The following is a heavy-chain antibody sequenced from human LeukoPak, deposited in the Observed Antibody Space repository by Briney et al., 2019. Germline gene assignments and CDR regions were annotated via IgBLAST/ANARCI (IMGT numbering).Heavy chain of an antibody. CDR2: ICGGGGGT. J-gene: IGHJ4*02. Sequence: GGTLSLSCAASECTFSSYGMTWVRQAPGKGLEWVSTICGGGGGTYYADSVKGRFTISRDNSKNTLYLQMNGLSAEDTAIYYCAKIVRSNSGWPLDYWRQGTLVTVSS. V-gene: IGHV3-23*01. D-gene: IGHD6-19*01. CDR1: ECTFSSYG. CDR3: AKIVRSNSGWPLDY.